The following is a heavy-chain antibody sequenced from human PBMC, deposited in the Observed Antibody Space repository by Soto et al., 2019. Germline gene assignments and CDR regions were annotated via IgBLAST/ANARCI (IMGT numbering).Heavy chain of an antibody. Sequence: EVQLVESGGGLVKPGGSLRLSCAASGFTFSSYSMNWVRQAPGKGLEWVSSISSSSSYIYYADSVKGRFTISRDNAKNSLYLQMNSLRAEDTAVYYCARAVIPDWYYYGMDVWGQGTTVTVSS. CDR3: ARAVIPDWYYYGMDV. CDR2: ISSSSSYI. V-gene: IGHV3-21*01. D-gene: IGHD2-21*01. CDR1: GFTFSSYS. J-gene: IGHJ6*02.